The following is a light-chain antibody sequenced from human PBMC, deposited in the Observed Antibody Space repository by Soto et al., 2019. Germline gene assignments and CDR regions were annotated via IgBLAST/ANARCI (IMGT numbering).Light chain of an antibody. V-gene: IGLV2-8*01. CDR3: TSYVGNDIWV. CDR1: SSDVGAYKY. Sequence: QSALTQPPSASGSPGQSVTISCTGTSSDVGAYKYVSWYQQYPGKAPKLMICEVTKRPSGVPDRFSGSKSGNTASLTVSGLQAEDEADYYCTSYVGNDIWVFGGGTKLTVL. J-gene: IGLJ3*02. CDR2: EVT.